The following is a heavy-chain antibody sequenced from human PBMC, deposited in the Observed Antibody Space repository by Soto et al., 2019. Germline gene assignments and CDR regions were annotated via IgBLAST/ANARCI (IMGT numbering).Heavy chain of an antibody. CDR2: ISYDGSNK. D-gene: IGHD5-12*01. CDR3: AREFVDIVATIMDY. CDR1: GFTFSSYA. J-gene: IGHJ4*02. Sequence: GGSLRLSCAASGFTFSSYAMHWVRQAPGKGLEWVAVISYDGSNKYYADSVKGRFTISRDNSKNTLYLQMNSLRAEDTAVYYCAREFVDIVATIMDYRGQGTLVTVSS. V-gene: IGHV3-30-3*01.